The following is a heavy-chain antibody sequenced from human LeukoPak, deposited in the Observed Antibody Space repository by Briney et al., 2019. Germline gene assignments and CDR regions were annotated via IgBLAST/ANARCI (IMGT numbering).Heavy chain of an antibody. V-gene: IGHV3-33*01. CDR2: IWYDGSNK. CDR1: GFTFSSYG. J-gene: IGHJ4*02. Sequence: GGSLRLSCAASGFTFSSYGMHWVRQAPGKGLEWVAVIWYDGSNKYYADPVKGRFTISRDNSKNTLYLQMNSLRAEDTAVYYCARDASGSGFDYWGQGTLVTVSS. CDR3: ARDASGSGFDY. D-gene: IGHD3-22*01.